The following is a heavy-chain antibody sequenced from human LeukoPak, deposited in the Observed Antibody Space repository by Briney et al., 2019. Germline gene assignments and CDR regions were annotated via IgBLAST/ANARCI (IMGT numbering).Heavy chain of an antibody. J-gene: IGHJ4*02. D-gene: IGHD2-21*01. CDR3: ARRLGRSFDY. CDR2: IIPIFGTA. CDR1: GYTLTELS. V-gene: IGHV1-69*13. Sequence: SVKVSCKVSGYTLTELSMHWVRQAPGQGLEWMGGIIPIFGTANYAQKFQGRVTITADESATTAYMDLSSLRSEDTAMYYCARRLGRSFDYWGQGTLVTVSS.